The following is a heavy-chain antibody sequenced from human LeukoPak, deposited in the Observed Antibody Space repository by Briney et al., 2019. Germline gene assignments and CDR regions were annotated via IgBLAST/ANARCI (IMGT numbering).Heavy chain of an antibody. J-gene: IGHJ3*02. V-gene: IGHV1-69*13. CDR3: AILWFGERNTGVAFDI. Sequence: ASVKVSCKASGGTFSSYAISWVRQAPGQGLEWMGGIIPIFGTANYAQKFRGRVTITADESTSTAYMELSSLRSEDTAVYYCAILWFGERNTGVAFDIWGQGTMVTVSS. CDR1: GGTFSSYA. CDR2: IIPIFGTA. D-gene: IGHD3-10*01.